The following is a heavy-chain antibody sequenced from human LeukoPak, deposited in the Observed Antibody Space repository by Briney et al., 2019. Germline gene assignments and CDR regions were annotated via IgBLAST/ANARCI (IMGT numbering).Heavy chain of an antibody. Sequence: KPGGSLRLSCAAAGFTFSRYSMNWVRQAPGKGLEWVSSTSSSSTYKYYADSLKGRFTISRDNAKNSLYLQMNSLRAEDTALYYCARETIGAIFGVVIRNDAFDIWGQGTMVTVSS. D-gene: IGHD3-3*01. CDR2: TSSSSTYK. V-gene: IGHV3-21*01. J-gene: IGHJ3*02. CDR1: GFTFSRYS. CDR3: ARETIGAIFGVVIRNDAFDI.